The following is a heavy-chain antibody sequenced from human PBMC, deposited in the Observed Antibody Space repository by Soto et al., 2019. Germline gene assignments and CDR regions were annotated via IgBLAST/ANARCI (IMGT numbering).Heavy chain of an antibody. CDR2: ISAYNGNT. J-gene: IGHJ4*02. Sequence: QVQLVQSGAEVKKPGASVKVSCKASGYTFTSYGISWVRQAPGQGLEWMGWISAYNGNTNSAQKLQGRVTMTTDTSTSTAYMELRSLRSDDTAMYYCARYQGYYDYVWGGYRTYYFDYWGQGTLVTVSS. CDR3: ARYQGYYDYVWGGYRTYYFDY. CDR1: GYTFTSYG. V-gene: IGHV1-18*01. D-gene: IGHD3-16*02.